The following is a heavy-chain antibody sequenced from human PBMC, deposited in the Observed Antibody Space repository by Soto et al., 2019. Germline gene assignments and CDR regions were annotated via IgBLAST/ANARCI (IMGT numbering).Heavy chain of an antibody. J-gene: IGHJ4*02. Sequence: SETLSLTCTVSGGSISSYYWSWIRQPPGKGLEWIGYIYYSGSTNYNPSLKSRVTISVDTSKNQFSLKLSSVTAADTAVYYCARGPADRSYLSSTSCHFDYWGQGTLVTVSS. D-gene: IGHD2-2*01. CDR3: ARGPADRSYLSSTSCHFDY. CDR1: GGSISSYY. V-gene: IGHV4-59*01. CDR2: IYYSGST.